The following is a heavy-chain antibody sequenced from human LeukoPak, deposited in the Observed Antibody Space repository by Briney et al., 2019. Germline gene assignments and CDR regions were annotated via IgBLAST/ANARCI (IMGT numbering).Heavy chain of an antibody. Sequence: ASVNVACKASGYTFTSYDIIWLRHATEQGLEYMVWMNPNNGNTGYVQKLQVRLTMTRHTSISTDYLQPSSVKPEDTAQYYCSKELDSSGFHFEYWGQGTLVTVSS. CDR2: MNPNNGNT. D-gene: IGHD3-22*01. CDR1: GYTFTSYD. CDR3: SKELDSSGFHFEY. J-gene: IGHJ4*02. V-gene: IGHV1-8*02.